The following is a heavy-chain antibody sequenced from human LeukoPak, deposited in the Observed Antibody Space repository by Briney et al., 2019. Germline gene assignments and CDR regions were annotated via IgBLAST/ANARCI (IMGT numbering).Heavy chain of an antibody. CDR3: AKDAYYYDSSGYDY. V-gene: IGHV3-30*18. CDR2: ISYDGSNK. Sequence: GGSLRLSCAASGFTFSSYGMHWVRQAPGKGLEWVAVISYDGSNKYYADSVKGRFTISRDNSKNTLYLQMSSLRAEDTAVYYCAKDAYYYDSSGYDYWGQGTLVTVSS. D-gene: IGHD3-22*01. J-gene: IGHJ4*02. CDR1: GFTFSSYG.